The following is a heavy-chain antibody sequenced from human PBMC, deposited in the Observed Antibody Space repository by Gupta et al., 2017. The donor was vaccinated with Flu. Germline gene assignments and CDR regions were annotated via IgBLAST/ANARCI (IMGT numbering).Heavy chain of an antibody. Sequence: DRGSTHYNPSFKSRVTMSVDTSNNQITLKLSSVTVADTAVYYCAWNGIFGVLRNWFDPWGQGTLVTVSS. V-gene: IGHV4-31*02. CDR2: DRGST. CDR3: AWNGIFGVLRNWFDP. D-gene: IGHD3-3*01. J-gene: IGHJ5*02.